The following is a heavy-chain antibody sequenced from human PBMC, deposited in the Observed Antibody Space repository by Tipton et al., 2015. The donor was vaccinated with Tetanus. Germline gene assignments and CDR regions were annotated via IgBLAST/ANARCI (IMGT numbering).Heavy chain of an antibody. CDR1: GALITTGDYH. V-gene: IGHV4-30-4*08. CDR2: ISGSGAT. J-gene: IGHJ4*02. Sequence: TLSLTCNVSGALITTGDYHWSWIRQPPGKGLEWLAYISGSGATNSNYYLKSRITMTRDTSRNQSSLTLTSVTAADTAVYYCARLREIVSRSGWSFDYWGQGILVTVSS. CDR3: ARLREIVSRSGWSFDY. D-gene: IGHD5/OR15-5a*01.